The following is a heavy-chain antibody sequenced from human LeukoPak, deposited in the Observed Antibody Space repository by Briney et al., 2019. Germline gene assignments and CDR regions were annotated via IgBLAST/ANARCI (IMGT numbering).Heavy chain of an antibody. CDR2: IKQDGSEK. D-gene: IGHD5-18*01. Sequence: GGSLRLSCAASGFTFSSYWMSWVRQAPGKGLEWVANIKQDGSEKYYVDSVKGRFTISRDNAKNSLYLQMNSLRAEDTAVFYCARDVHSYGYNPIGYYYYMDVWGKGTTVTVSS. J-gene: IGHJ6*03. CDR3: ARDVHSYGYNPIGYYYYMDV. V-gene: IGHV3-7*01. CDR1: GFTFSSYW.